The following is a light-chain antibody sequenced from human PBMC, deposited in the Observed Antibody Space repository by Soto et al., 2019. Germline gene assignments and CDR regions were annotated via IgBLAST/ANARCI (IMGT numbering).Light chain of an antibody. Sequence: QGVVTQEPSLSVSPGWAVALTCASSTRAVTSGYYPNWFQQKPGQAPSPLIYSINNKHYWTPARFSGSLLGDKAALTLSGVQPEEEAEYYCLLYYDGDKLFGGGTKVTVL. CDR2: SIN. CDR3: LLYYDGDKL. J-gene: IGLJ3*02. V-gene: IGLV7-43*01. CDR1: TRAVTSGYY.